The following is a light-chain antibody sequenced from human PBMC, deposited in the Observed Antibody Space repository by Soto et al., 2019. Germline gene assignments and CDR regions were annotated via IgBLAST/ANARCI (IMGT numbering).Light chain of an antibody. CDR3: QQYGRSPGLFT. CDR1: QSVSNTY. Sequence: EIVLTQSPGTLSLSPGERATLSCRASQSVSNTYLAWYQQKPGQAPSLLIYDASSRATGIPDRFSGSGSGTDFTLTISRLEPEDFAVYYCQQYGRSPGLFTFGPGTKVDIK. V-gene: IGKV3-20*01. CDR2: DAS. J-gene: IGKJ3*01.